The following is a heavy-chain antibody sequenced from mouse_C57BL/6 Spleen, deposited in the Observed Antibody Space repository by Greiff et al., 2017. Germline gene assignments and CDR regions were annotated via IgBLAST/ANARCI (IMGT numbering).Heavy chain of an antibody. V-gene: IGHV1-50*01. CDR1: GYTFTSYW. CDR3: ARVDSFAY. Sequence: QVQLQQPGAELVKPGASVKLSCKASGYTFTSYWMQWVKQRPGQGLEWIGEIDPSDSYTNYNQKFEGKATLTVDTSSSTAYMQLSSLTSEDSAVYYCARVDSFAYWGQGTLVTVSA. J-gene: IGHJ3*01. CDR2: IDPSDSYT.